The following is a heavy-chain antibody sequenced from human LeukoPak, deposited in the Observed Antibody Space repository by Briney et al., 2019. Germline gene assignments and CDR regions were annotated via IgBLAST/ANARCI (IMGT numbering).Heavy chain of an antibody. Sequence: GGSLRLSCAASGFTFSSYSMNWVRQAPGKGLEWVSSISSSSSYIYYADPVKGRFTISGDNAKNSLYRQMNSLRAEDTAVYYCARDFRAGRGYWGQGTLVTVSS. V-gene: IGHV3-21*01. J-gene: IGHJ4*02. D-gene: IGHD3-10*01. CDR3: ARDFRAGRGY. CDR1: GFTFSSYS. CDR2: ISSSSSYI.